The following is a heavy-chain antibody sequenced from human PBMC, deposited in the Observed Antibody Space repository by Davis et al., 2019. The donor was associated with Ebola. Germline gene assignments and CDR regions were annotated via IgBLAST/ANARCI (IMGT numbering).Heavy chain of an antibody. Sequence: GESLKISCSASGFTFSSYAMHWVRQAPGKGLEYVSAISSNGGSTYYADSVKGRFTISRDNSKNKLYLQMSSLRAEDTAVYYCVKGRRYYDSSGYDYWGQGTLVTVSS. V-gene: IGHV3-64D*06. CDR3: VKGRRYYDSSGYDY. CDR2: ISSNGGST. J-gene: IGHJ4*02. CDR1: GFTFSSYA. D-gene: IGHD3-22*01.